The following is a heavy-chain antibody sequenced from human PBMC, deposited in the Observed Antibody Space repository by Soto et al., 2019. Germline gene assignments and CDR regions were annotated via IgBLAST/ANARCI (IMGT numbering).Heavy chain of an antibody. CDR2: ISGSDGKI. D-gene: IGHD1-26*01. V-gene: IGHV3-23*01. CDR1: GFSFSSYA. Sequence: EVQLLESGGGLVRPGGSLRLSCTASGFSFSSYALSWVRQAPGKGLEWVSTISGSDGKIYYADSVKGRFSISRDTSKTTLYLEMTSLRVEDTAVYYCARWSFLDYWGQGTRVTVS. CDR3: ARWSFLDY. J-gene: IGHJ4*02.